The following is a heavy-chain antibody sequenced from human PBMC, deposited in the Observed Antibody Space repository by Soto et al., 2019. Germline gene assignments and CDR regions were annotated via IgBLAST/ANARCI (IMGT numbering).Heavy chain of an antibody. CDR2: IIPIFGTA. V-gene: IGHV1-69*01. CDR1: GGTFSSYA. D-gene: IGHD1-26*01. J-gene: IGHJ4*02. CDR3: ARARSGSEAQVY. Sequence: QVQLVQSGAEVKKPGSSVKVSCKASGGTFSSYAISWVRQAPGQGLEWMGGIIPIFGTANYAQKFQGRVTITADESTSTAYREMSSLRSEDTAVYYCARARSGSEAQVYWGQGTLVTVSS.